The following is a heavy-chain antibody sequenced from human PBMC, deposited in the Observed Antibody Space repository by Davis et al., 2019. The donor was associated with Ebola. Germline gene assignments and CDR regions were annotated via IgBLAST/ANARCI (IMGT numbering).Heavy chain of an antibody. J-gene: IGHJ3*02. Sequence: PGGSLRLSCAASGFTFSNYAMSWVRQPPEKGLEFVANMNPDGSIRNYVASVKGRFTISRDNPKNSVYLQMDNLRSEDTALYYCARDPGSSAFDIWGQGAMVSVSS. D-gene: IGHD3-10*01. CDR2: MNPDGSIR. CDR3: ARDPGSSAFDI. CDR1: GFTFSNYA. V-gene: IGHV3-7*03.